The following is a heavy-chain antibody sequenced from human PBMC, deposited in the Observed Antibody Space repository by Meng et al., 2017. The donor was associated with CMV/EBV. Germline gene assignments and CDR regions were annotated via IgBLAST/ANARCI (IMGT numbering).Heavy chain of an antibody. D-gene: IGHD3-10*01. J-gene: IGHJ4*02. V-gene: IGHV4-4*07. CDR1: GGSISSYY. CDR3: ARVGPGGRGALDY. Sequence: CTVSGGSISSYYWSWLRQPAGKGLEWIGRIYTSGSTNYNPSPKSRVTMSVDTSKNQFSLKLSSVTAADTAVYYCARVGPGGRGALDYWGQGTLVTVSS. CDR2: IYTSGST.